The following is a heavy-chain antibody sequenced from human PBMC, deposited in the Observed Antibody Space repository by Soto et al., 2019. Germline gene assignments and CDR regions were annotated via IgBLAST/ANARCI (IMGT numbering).Heavy chain of an antibody. V-gene: IGHV3-23*01. Sequence: GGSLRLSCAASGFTFSSYAMSWVRQAPGKGLEWVSAISGSGGSTYYADSVKGRFTISRDNSKNTPYLQMNSLRAEDTAVYYCAKSHSSGWWYYFDYWGQGTLVTVSS. CDR1: GFTFSSYA. D-gene: IGHD6-19*01. J-gene: IGHJ4*02. CDR2: ISGSGGST. CDR3: AKSHSSGWWYYFDY.